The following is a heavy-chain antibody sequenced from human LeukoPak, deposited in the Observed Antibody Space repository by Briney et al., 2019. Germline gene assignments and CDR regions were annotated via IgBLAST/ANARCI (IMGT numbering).Heavy chain of an antibody. CDR2: ISSSSSYI. Sequence: PGGSLRLSCAASGFTFSSYSMNWVRQAPGKGLEGVSSISSSSSYIYYADSVKGRFTISRDNAKNSLYLQMSSLRAEDTAVYYCARDREWLQSDGDAFDIWGQGTMVTVSS. D-gene: IGHD5-24*01. V-gene: IGHV3-21*01. J-gene: IGHJ3*02. CDR3: ARDREWLQSDGDAFDI. CDR1: GFTFSSYS.